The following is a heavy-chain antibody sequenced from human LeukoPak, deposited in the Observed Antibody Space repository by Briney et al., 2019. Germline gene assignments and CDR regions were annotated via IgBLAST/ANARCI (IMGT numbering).Heavy chain of an antibody. Sequence: SETPSLTCTVSGYSISSGYHWGWIRQPPGKGLEWIGSIYYSGSTYYNPSLKSRVTISVDTSKNQFSLKLSSVTAADTAVYYCARQGDGYRHPFDYWGQGTLVTVSS. V-gene: IGHV4-38-2*02. J-gene: IGHJ4*02. D-gene: IGHD5-24*01. CDR1: GYSISSGYH. CDR3: ARQGDGYRHPFDY. CDR2: IYYSGST.